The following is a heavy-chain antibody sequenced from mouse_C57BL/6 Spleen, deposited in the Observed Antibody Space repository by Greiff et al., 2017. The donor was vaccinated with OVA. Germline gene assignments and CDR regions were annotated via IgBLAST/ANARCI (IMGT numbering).Heavy chain of an antibody. V-gene: IGHV2-9-1*01. CDR1: GFSLTSYA. CDR2: IWTGGGT. CDR3: ARNKDYGSPLWYFDV. J-gene: IGHJ1*03. Sequence: VKLVESGPGLVAPSQSLSITCTVSGFSLTSYAISWVRQPPGKGLEWLGVIWTGGGTNYNSALKSRLSISKDNSKSQVFLKMNSLQTDDTARYYCARNKDYGSPLWYFDVWGTGTTVTVSS. D-gene: IGHD1-1*01.